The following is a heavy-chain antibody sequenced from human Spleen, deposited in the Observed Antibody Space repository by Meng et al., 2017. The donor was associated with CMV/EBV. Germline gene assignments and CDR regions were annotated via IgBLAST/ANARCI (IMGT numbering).Heavy chain of an antibody. J-gene: IGHJ4*02. CDR2: VSWDGDSI. D-gene: IGHD2-2*01. CDR1: GFTFDSYS. V-gene: IGHV3-43*01. CDR3: AKDFCSSTSCFFDH. Sequence: GGSLRLSCVASGFTFDSYSMNWVRQAPGKGLEWVSFVSWDGDSIDYADSVRGRFTISRDNNKNSLYLQMNSLRSEDTAVYYCAKDFCSSTSCFFDHWGQGTLVTVS.